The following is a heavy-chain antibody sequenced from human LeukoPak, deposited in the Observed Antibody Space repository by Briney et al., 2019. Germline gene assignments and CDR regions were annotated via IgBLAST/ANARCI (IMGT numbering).Heavy chain of an antibody. V-gene: IGHV3-72*01. CDR3: ARMTFGGMDV. D-gene: IGHD3-16*01. Sequence: GGSLRLPCVVSGLTLSDQYMEWVRQAPGKGLEWVGRTTSKGNNYITEYAASVRGRFTISRDDSRNSVYLQMNSLKTEDTAVYYCARMTFGGMDVWDKGATVTVSS. CDR1: GLTLSDQY. CDR2: TTSKGNNYIT. J-gene: IGHJ6*04.